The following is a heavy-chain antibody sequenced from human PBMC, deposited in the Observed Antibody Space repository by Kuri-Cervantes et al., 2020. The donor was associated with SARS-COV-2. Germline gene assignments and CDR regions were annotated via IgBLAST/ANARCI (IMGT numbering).Heavy chain of an antibody. V-gene: IGHV1-69*13. Sequence: SVKVSCKASGYTFTGYYMHWVRQAPGQGLEWMGRIIPIFGTANYAQKFQGRVTITADESTSTAYMELSSLRSEDTAVYYCARGGGKYGGNPPTLGYYYYYMDVWGKGTTVTVSS. CDR2: IIPIFGTA. CDR1: GYTFTGYY. J-gene: IGHJ6*03. D-gene: IGHD4-23*01. CDR3: ARGGGKYGGNPPTLGYYYYYMDV.